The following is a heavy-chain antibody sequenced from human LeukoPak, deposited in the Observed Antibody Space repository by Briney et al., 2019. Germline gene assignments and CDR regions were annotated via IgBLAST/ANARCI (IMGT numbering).Heavy chain of an antibody. V-gene: IGHV4-59*01. Sequence: SETLSLTCTVSGDSLGSYYLTWIRQPPGKGLEWIGYIHYSGSTNYNPSLKSRVTISVDTSKNQFSLKLSSVTAADTAVYYCARGYDFRTQSLDYWGQGTLVTVSS. CDR2: IHYSGST. D-gene: IGHD3-3*01. J-gene: IGHJ4*02. CDR3: ARGYDFRTQSLDY. CDR1: GDSLGSYY.